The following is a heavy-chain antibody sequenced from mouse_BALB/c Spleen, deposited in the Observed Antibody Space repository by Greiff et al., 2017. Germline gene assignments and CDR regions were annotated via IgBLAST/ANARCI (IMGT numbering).Heavy chain of an antibody. D-gene: IGHD2-2*01. CDR2: IWGDGST. CDR3: ARRGYDVGMDY. CDR1: GFSLTGYG. Sequence: VQLQESGPGLVAPSPSLSITCTVSGFSLTGYGVHWVRQPPGKGLEWLGMIWGDGSTDYNSALKSRLSISKDNSKSHVVLKMNSLQTDDTARYYCARRGYDVGMDYWGQGTSVTVSS. V-gene: IGHV2-6-7*01. J-gene: IGHJ4*01.